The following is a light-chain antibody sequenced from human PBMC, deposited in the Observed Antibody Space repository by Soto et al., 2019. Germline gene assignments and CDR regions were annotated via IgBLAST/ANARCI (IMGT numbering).Light chain of an antibody. V-gene: IGKV1-5*01. J-gene: IGKJ1*01. CDR1: QSISRG. CDR2: DAS. CDR3: PPYSSVWA. Sequence: DIQMHKSASTLSSSVGASVTITCRASQSISRGLAWSQPKPGKAPNLLIYDASTLESGVPSRFIVIGSGTEFTLTIGCLHPEEFATYDCPPYSSVWAFDQGTKVDIK.